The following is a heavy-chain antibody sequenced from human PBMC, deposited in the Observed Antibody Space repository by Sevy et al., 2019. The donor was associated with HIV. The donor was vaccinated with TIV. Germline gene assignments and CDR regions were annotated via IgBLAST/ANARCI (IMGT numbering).Heavy chain of an antibody. CDR1: GFTFPIYS. D-gene: IGHD2-8*01. CDR2: ISYDGNYK. Sequence: GGSLRLSCVASGFTFPIYSVLWVRQAPGKGLEWLTLISYDGNYKYYADSVKGRFTISRDNSNNTLYRQMSSLRVEDTALYFCARVAVEYCTNDCYHRFDHWGLGTLVTVSS. V-gene: IGHV3-30*04. CDR3: ARVAVEYCTNDCYHRFDH. J-gene: IGHJ4*02.